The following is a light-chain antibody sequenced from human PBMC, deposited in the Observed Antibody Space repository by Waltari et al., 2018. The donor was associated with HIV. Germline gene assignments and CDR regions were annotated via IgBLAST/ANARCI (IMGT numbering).Light chain of an antibody. CDR3: ATLDDSLKGPV. Sequence: QSLLTQPPSASGTPGQRVSISCSGSSSNIGNNAVSWYQQFPGTAPKLLMYSNTQRPSGVPDRFSGSKSGTSASLAISGLQSDDEADYYCATLDDSLKGPVFGGGTKLTVL. CDR2: SNT. CDR1: SSNIGNNA. V-gene: IGLV1-44*01. J-gene: IGLJ2*01.